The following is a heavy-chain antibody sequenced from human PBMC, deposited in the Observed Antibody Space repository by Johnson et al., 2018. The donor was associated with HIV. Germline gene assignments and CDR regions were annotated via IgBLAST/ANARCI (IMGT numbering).Heavy chain of an antibody. V-gene: IGHV3-30*02. CDR1: GFTFSSYG. Sequence: QVPLLESGGGVVQPGGSLRLSCAASGFTFSSYGMHWVRQAPGKGLEWVAFTRYDGSNKYYADSVKGRFTISRDNSKNTLYLQMNSLRAGDTAVYYCARGRASWELYDAFDIWGQGTMVTVSS. CDR2: TRYDGSNK. CDR3: ARGRASWELYDAFDI. J-gene: IGHJ3*02. D-gene: IGHD1-26*01.